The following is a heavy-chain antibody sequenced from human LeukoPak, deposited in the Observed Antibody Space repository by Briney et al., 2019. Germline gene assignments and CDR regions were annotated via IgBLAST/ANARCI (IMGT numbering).Heavy chain of an antibody. CDR1: GFTFSRYV. Sequence: GGSLRLSCAASGFTFSRYVMSWVRQAPGKGLEWVGRIRRKTDGETTDHAAPVKGRFTISRDDSKNTLYLQMNSLKTEDTAVYYCVTDLVIKGYFDYWGQGALVTVSS. CDR2: IRRKTDGETT. D-gene: IGHD2-21*01. V-gene: IGHV3-15*01. J-gene: IGHJ4*02. CDR3: VTDLVIKGYFDY.